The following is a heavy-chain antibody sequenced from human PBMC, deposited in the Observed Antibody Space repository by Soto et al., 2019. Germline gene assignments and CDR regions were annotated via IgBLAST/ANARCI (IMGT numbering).Heavy chain of an antibody. CDR3: ARHPPGTIKYDFSRPFDY. D-gene: IGHD3-3*01. CDR1: GYSFTSYW. CDR2: IYPGDSDT. Sequence: GESLKICCKGSGYSFTSYWIGWVRQMPGKGLEWMGIIYPGDSDTRYSPSFQGQVTISADKSISTAYLQWSSLKASDTAMYYCARHPPGTIKYDFSRPFDYSGQGPLVTVSS. V-gene: IGHV5-51*01. J-gene: IGHJ4*02.